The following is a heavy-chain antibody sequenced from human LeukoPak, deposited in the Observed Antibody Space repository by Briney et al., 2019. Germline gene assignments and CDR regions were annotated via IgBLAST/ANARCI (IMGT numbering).Heavy chain of an antibody. J-gene: IGHJ4*02. CDR2: IYYSGST. CDR1: GGSISSGGYY. V-gene: IGHV4-31*03. D-gene: IGHD5-24*01. CDR3: ASITDYNSNAVFDY. Sequence: PSETLSLTCSISGGSISSGGYYWSWIRQHPGKGLEWIGYIYYSGSTYYNPSLKSRVTISVDTSKNQFSLKLSSVTAADTAVYYCASITDYNSNAVFDYWGQGTLVTVSS.